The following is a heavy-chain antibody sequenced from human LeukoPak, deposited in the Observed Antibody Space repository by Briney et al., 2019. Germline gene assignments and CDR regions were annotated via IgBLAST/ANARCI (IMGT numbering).Heavy chain of an antibody. D-gene: IGHD4-17*01. J-gene: IGHJ4*01. Sequence: GGSLRLSCAVSGFTFSSAWMSWVRQAPGKGLEWVGRTRNKANSYTTEYAASVKGRFTISRDDSKNSLYLQMNSLKTEDTAVYYCARGRVTTLYYFDYWGRGTLVTVSS. CDR3: ARGRVTTLYYFDY. CDR1: GFTFSSAW. CDR2: TRNKANSYTT. V-gene: IGHV3-72*01.